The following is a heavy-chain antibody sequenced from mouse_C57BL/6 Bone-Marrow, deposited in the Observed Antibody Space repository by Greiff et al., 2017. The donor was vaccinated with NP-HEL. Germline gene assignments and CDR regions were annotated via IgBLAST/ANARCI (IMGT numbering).Heavy chain of an antibody. V-gene: IGHV7-3*01. Sequence: EVKVEESGGGLVQPGGSLSLSCAASGFTFTDYYMSWVRQPPGKALEWLGFIRNKANGYTTEYSASVKGRFTISRDNSQSILYLQMHALRAEDSATYYCARYYYGSSYDAMDYWGQGTSVTVSS. CDR1: GFTFTDYY. J-gene: IGHJ4*01. D-gene: IGHD1-1*01. CDR2: IRNKANGYTT. CDR3: ARYYYGSSYDAMDY.